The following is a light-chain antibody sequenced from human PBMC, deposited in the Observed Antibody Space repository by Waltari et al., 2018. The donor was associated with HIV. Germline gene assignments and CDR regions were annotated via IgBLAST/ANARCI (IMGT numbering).Light chain of an antibody. CDR2: RSN. J-gene: IGLJ3*02. CDR3: AAWDDSLSGPV. Sequence: QSVLPQPASASGTPGKRVPFPCSGSSSNTRNNYLYWYQQLPGTAPKVLIYRSNQRPSGVPDRFSGSKSGTSASLAISGLRSEDEADYYCAAWDDSLSGPVFGGGTKVTVL. CDR1: SSNTRNNY. V-gene: IGLV1-47*01.